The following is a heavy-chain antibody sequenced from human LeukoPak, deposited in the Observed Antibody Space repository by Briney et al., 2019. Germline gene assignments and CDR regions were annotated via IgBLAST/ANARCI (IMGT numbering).Heavy chain of an antibody. CDR1: GFTVSSKY. D-gene: IGHD6-19*01. J-gene: IGHJ4*02. CDR2: INSGGTT. V-gene: IGHV3-66*01. CDR3: ATIVSDSSGWYHFDH. Sequence: GGSLRLSCAASGFTVSSKYMAWVRQAPGKGLEWVSFINSGGTTYYADSVKGRFTISRDYSKNTLNLQMNSLRAEDTAVYYCATIVSDSSGWYHFDHWGQGALVTVSS.